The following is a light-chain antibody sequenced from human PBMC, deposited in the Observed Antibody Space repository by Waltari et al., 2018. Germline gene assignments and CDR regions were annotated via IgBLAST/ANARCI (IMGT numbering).Light chain of an antibody. J-gene: IGKJ2*01. CDR2: GAS. Sequence: EIVLTQSPATLSVSPGGTATLSCRASQSVGDNLAWYQQKHGQAPRLLIYGASRRAPAIPDRFSGSGSGTEFTRTISTLHSEDFAVYFCQHYNEWPQYTFAQGTKVEIK. CDR1: QSVGDN. V-gene: IGKV3-15*01. CDR3: QHYNEWPQYT.